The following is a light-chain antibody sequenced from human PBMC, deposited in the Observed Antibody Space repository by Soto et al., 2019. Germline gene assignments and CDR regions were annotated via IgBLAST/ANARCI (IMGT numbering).Light chain of an antibody. J-gene: IGLJ1*01. CDR2: RNS. CDR3: AAWDDSLSGYV. Sequence: QSVLTQPPSASGTPRQKVTISCSGSSSNIESNYVYWYQHLPGTAPKLLIYRNSQRPSGVPDRFSGSKSGTSASLAISGLRSEDEADYYCAAWDDSLSGYVFGTGTKLTVL. V-gene: IGLV1-47*01. CDR1: SSNIESNY.